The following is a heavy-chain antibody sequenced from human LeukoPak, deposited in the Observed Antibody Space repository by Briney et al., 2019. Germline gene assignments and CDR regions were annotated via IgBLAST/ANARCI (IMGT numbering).Heavy chain of an antibody. D-gene: IGHD3-10*01. CDR3: AKDGMVHNRNYWGYLDS. CDR1: GFSFDDYA. Sequence: PGRSLRLSCAASGFSFDDYAMHWVRQVPGKGLEWVSGIAWNSGTIDYADSVKGRFTISRDNAKNFLYLQMDSLRAEDTALYYCAKDGMVHNRNYWGYLDSWGQGTLVTVSS. V-gene: IGHV3-9*01. J-gene: IGHJ4*02. CDR2: IAWNSGTI.